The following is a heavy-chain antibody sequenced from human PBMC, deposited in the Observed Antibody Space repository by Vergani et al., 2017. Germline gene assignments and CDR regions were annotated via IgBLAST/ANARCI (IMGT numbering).Heavy chain of an antibody. Sequence: QVQLVESGGGVVQPGRSLRLYCAASGFTFSSYAMHWVRQAPGKGLEWVAVISYDGSNKYYADSVKGRFTISRDNSKNTLYLQMNSLRAEDTAVYYCARGSGYYDILTGYQTPDYFDYWGQGTLVTVSS. J-gene: IGHJ4*02. D-gene: IGHD3-9*01. CDR3: ARGSGYYDILTGYQTPDYFDY. V-gene: IGHV3-30-3*01. CDR2: ISYDGSNK. CDR1: GFTFSSYA.